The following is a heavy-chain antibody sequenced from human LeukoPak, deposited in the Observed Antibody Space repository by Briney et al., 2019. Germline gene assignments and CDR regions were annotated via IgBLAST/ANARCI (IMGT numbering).Heavy chain of an antibody. CDR2: VDHTGST. J-gene: IGHJ6*03. Sequence: SETLSLTCSVSDDSLTMYYWTWIRQPTRKGLEWIGYVDHTGSTNFNPSLNGRVSISRDTTKKLFSLRLRSVTAADTAVYFCARGRVSSSTWYNTYYYYFYMDVWGKGTTVTVSS. D-gene: IGHD1-1*01. CDR3: ARGRVSSSTWYNTYYYYFYMDV. CDR1: DDSLTMYY. V-gene: IGHV4-59*01.